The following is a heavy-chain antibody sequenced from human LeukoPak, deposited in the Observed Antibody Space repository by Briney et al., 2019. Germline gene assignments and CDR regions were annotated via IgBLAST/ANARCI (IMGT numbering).Heavy chain of an antibody. CDR2: ISWNSGSI. CDR3: ANSPRLRYFDWAD. CDR1: GFTFDDYA. D-gene: IGHD3-9*01. J-gene: IGHJ4*02. Sequence: PGGSLGLSCVASGFTFDDYAMHWVRQAPGKGLEWVSGISWNSGSIDYADSVKGRFTISRDNAKNSLYLQMNSLRAEDTALYYCANSPRLRYFDWADWGQGTLVTVSS. V-gene: IGHV3-9*01.